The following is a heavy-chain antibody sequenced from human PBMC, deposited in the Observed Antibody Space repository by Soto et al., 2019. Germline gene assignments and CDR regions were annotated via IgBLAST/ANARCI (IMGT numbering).Heavy chain of an antibody. CDR3: ACRFPPSYSRGWYEAFDF. Sequence: PGESLKISCKGSGYSFTSYWIGWVRQMPGKGLEWMGIIYPGDSDTRYSPSFQGQVTISADKSISTAYLQWSSLKASDTAMYYCACRFPPSYSRGWYEAFDFSGQATMVTVSS. J-gene: IGHJ3*01. CDR1: GYSFTSYW. CDR2: IYPGDSDT. D-gene: IGHD6-19*01. V-gene: IGHV5-51*01.